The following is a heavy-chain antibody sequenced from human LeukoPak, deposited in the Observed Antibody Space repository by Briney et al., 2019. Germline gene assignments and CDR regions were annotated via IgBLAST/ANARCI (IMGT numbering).Heavy chain of an antibody. CDR1: GVTLGTYA. CDR3: AKASVAIPQYCNS. Sequence: GGSLRLSCAASGVTLGTYAMNWVRQAPGKGLEWVSTISGTGSSTYYADSAKGRFTISRDNSKDTLFLQLNSLTAADTAMYFCAKASVAIPQYCNSWGQGTLVTVSS. J-gene: IGHJ5*02. V-gene: IGHV3-23*01. CDR2: ISGTGSST. D-gene: IGHD2-2*02.